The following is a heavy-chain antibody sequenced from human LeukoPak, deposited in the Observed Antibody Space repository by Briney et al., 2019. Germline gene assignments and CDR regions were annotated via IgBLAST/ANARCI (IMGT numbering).Heavy chain of an antibody. CDR2: ISYDGSNK. Sequence: GGSLRLSCAASGFTFRSHGMHWVRLAPGKGLEWVAFISYDGSNKYYADSVKGRFTTSRDNSQNTVYLQMNSLRVEDTALYYCARKQYSESSWVLGAFDLWGQGTMVIVSS. V-gene: IGHV3-30*03. CDR3: ARKQYSESSWVLGAFDL. J-gene: IGHJ3*01. CDR1: GFTFRSHG. D-gene: IGHD6-6*01.